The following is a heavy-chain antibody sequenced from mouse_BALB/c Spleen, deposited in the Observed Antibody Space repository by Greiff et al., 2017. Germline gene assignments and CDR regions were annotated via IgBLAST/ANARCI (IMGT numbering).Heavy chain of an antibody. CDR2: IWAGGST. CDR1: GFSLTSYG. J-gene: IGHJ3*01. D-gene: IGHD2-1*01. CDR3: ARRGKNYGNHGFAY. V-gene: IGHV2-9*02. Sequence: QVHVKQSGPGLVAPSQSLSITCTVSGFSLTSYGVHWVRQPPGKGLEWLGVIWAGGSTNYNSALMSRLSISKDNSKSQVFFKMNSLQADDTAIYYCARRGKNYGNHGFAYWGQGTLVTVSA.